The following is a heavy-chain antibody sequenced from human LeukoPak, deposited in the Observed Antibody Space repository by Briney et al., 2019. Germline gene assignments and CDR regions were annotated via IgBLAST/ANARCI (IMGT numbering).Heavy chain of an antibody. CDR1: GFTFSSYS. D-gene: IGHD4-23*01. V-gene: IGHV3-48*01. CDR2: ISSSSTTI. J-gene: IGHJ6*03. Sequence: PGGSLRLSCAASGFTFSSYSMNWVRQAPGKGLEWVSYISSSSTTIYYADSVKGRFTISRDNAKNSLYLQMNSLRAEDTAVYYCAREWDGGRYYYYYMDVWGKGTTVTVSS. CDR3: AREWDGGRYYYYYMDV.